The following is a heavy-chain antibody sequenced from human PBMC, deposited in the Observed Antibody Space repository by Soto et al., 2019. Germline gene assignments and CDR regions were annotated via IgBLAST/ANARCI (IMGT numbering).Heavy chain of an antibody. CDR2: MNPNSGNT. D-gene: IGHD3-9*01. Sequence: ASVKVSCKASGYTFTSYDINRVRQATGQGLEWMGWMNPNSGNTGYAQKFQGRVTMTRNTSISTAYMELSSLRSEDTAVYYCARGHFDWLLSYYGMDVWGQGTTVTVSS. CDR3: ARGHFDWLLSYYGMDV. V-gene: IGHV1-8*01. CDR1: GYTFTSYD. J-gene: IGHJ6*02.